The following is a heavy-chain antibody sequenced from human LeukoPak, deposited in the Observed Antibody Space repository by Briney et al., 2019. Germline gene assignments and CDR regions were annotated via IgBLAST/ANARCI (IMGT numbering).Heavy chain of an antibody. Sequence: GGSLRLSCAASGFTVSSNYMSWVRQAPGKGLEWVSVIYSGGSTYDADSVKGRFNISRDNSKNTLYLQMNSLRAEDTAVYYCAKSDSSSSPYFFDYWGQRTLVTVSS. D-gene: IGHD6-6*01. V-gene: IGHV3-53*01. J-gene: IGHJ4*02. CDR3: AKSDSSSSPYFFDY. CDR2: IYSGGST. CDR1: GFTVSSNY.